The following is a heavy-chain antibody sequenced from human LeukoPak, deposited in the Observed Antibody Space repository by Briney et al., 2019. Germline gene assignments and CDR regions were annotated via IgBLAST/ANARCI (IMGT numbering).Heavy chain of an antibody. V-gene: IGHV3-74*01. D-gene: IGHD1-26*01. CDR3: ATGVGHAFGI. J-gene: IGHJ3*02. CDR1: GFTFSSYW. CDR2: INSDGSST. Sequence: GSLILSCSASGFTFSSYWMYWVRQVPGKGLVGVSRINSDGSSTSDADSVKGRFTISRDNAKNTLYLQMNSLRAEDTAVYYCATGVGHAFGIWGQGTMVTVSS.